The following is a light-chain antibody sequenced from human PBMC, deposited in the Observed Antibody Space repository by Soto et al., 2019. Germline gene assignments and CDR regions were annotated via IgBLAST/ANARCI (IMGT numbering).Light chain of an antibody. CDR2: GAS. CDR1: QSVSSI. CDR3: QQYKNWPQVT. J-gene: IGKJ4*01. Sequence: EIVMTQSPATLSVSPGERATLSCRASQSVSSILAGYQQKPGQAPRLLIHGASTRATGIPARFSGSGSGTEFTLTISSLQSEDFAVYYCQQYKNWPQVTFGGGTKVEIK. V-gene: IGKV3-15*01.